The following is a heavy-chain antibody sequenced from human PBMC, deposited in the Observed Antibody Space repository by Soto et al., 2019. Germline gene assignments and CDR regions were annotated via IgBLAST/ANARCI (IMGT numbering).Heavy chain of an antibody. D-gene: IGHD3-3*01. CDR1: GFTLSSYG. J-gene: IGHJ6*02. CDR3: AKDGFQGYDFWSGYYTGVDYGMDV. V-gene: IGHV3-30*18. CDR2: ISYDGSNK. Sequence: PGGSLRLSCAASGFTLSSYGMHWVRQAPGKGLEWVAVISYDGSNKYYADSVKGRFTISRDNSKNTLYLQMNSLRAEDTAVYYCAKDGFQGYDFWSGYYTGVDYGMDVWGQGTTVTVSS.